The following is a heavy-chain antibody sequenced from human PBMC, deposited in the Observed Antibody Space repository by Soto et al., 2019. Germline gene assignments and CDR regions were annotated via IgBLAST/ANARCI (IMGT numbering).Heavy chain of an antibody. CDR1: GGSISSYY. Sequence: SETLSLTCTVSGGSISSYYLSWIRQPPGKGLEWIGYIHYSGSTNYNPSLKSRVTISVDTSKNQFSLKLSSVTAADTAVYYCARRETTRTHAFDIWGQGTMVTV. CDR3: ARRETTRTHAFDI. CDR2: IHYSGST. D-gene: IGHD1-1*01. J-gene: IGHJ3*02. V-gene: IGHV4-59*01.